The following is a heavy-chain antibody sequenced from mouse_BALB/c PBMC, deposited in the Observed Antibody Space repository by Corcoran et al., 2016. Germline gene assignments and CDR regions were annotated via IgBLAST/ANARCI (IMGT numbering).Heavy chain of an antibody. D-gene: IGHD1-1*02. CDR3: MRWGGNYWYFDV. V-gene: IGHV11-2*02. Sequence: EVQLLETGGGLVQPGGSRGLSCEGSGFTFSGFWMSLVRQTPGKTLEWIGDINSDGSAINYAPSIKDRFTIFRDNDKSTLYLKMSNVRSEDTATYLCMRWGGNYWYFDVWVAGTTVTVSS. CDR2: INSDGSAI. CDR1: GFTFSGFW. J-gene: IGHJ1*01.